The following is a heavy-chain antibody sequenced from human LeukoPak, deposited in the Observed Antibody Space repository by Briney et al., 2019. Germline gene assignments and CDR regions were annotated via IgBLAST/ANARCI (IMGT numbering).Heavy chain of an antibody. CDR1: GFTFSSYA. CDR3: AKDIKKIVGATIVFDY. J-gene: IGHJ4*02. D-gene: IGHD1-26*01. CDR2: ISGSGGST. Sequence: VGSLRLSCAASGFTFSSYAISWVRQAPGKGLEWVSAISGSGGSTYYADSVKGRFTISRDNSKNTLYLQMNSLRAEDTAVYYCAKDIKKIVGATIVFDYWGQGTLVTVSS. V-gene: IGHV3-23*01.